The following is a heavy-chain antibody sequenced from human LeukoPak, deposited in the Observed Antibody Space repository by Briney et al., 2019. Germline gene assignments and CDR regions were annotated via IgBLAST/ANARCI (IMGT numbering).Heavy chain of an antibody. Sequence: GGSLRLSCAASGFTFDDYAMHWVRQAPGKGLEWVSGISWNSGSIGYADSVKGRFTISRDNAKNSLYLQMNSLRAEDTALYYCAKETGSYYYALDAFDIWGQGTMVTVSS. V-gene: IGHV3-9*01. CDR2: ISWNSGSI. CDR1: GFTFDDYA. CDR3: AKETGSYYYALDAFDI. D-gene: IGHD3-10*01. J-gene: IGHJ3*02.